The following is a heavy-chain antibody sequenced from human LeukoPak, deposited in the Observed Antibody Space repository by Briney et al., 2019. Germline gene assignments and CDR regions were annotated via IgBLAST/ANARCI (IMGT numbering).Heavy chain of an antibody. Sequence: GASVKVSCKASGYTFTSYAIHWVRQAPGQRLEWMGWINAGNGNTKYSQKFQGRVTITRDTSASTAYMELSSLRSEDTAVYYCARGRQQLAFYYFDYWGQGTLVTVSS. CDR3: ARGRQQLAFYYFDY. D-gene: IGHD6-13*01. V-gene: IGHV1-3*01. CDR1: GYTFTSYA. J-gene: IGHJ4*02. CDR2: INAGNGNT.